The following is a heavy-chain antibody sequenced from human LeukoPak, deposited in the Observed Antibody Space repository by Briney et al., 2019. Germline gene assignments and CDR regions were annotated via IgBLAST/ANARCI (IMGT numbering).Heavy chain of an antibody. D-gene: IGHD3-22*01. Sequence: ASVKVSCKASGYTFTGYYIHWVRLAPGQGLEWMGWINPNNGGTDYAQKFQGRVTMTRDTSISTVYMELSRLRSDDTAVYYCARDRYYDSSGWFDPWGQGTLVTVSS. V-gene: IGHV1-2*02. CDR1: GYTFTGYY. CDR2: INPNNGGT. J-gene: IGHJ5*02. CDR3: ARDRYYDSSGWFDP.